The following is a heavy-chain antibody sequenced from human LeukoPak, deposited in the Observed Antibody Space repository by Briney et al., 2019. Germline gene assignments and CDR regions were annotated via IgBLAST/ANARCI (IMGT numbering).Heavy chain of an antibody. V-gene: IGHV4-34*01. J-gene: IGHJ6*02. CDR1: GGSFSGYY. Sequence: SETLSLTCAVYGGSFSGYYWGWIRQPPGKGLEWIGEINHSGSTNYNPSLKSRVTISVDTSKNQFSLKLSSVTAADTAVYYCARLGVGIINYYGMDVWGQGTTVTVSS. CDR3: ARLGVGIINYYGMDV. D-gene: IGHD2-21*01. CDR2: INHSGST.